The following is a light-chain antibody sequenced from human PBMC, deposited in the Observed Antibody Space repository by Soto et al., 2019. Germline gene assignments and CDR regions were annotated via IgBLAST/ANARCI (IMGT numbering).Light chain of an antibody. J-gene: IGKJ5*01. CDR3: QQYNKWPLIT. Sequence: EILFTQSPGTLSLSPGERATLSCRASQSVSSNLAWYQQKPGQAPRLLIFDASTRATGIPARFSGSGSGTEFTLTISGLQSEDFAIYYCQQYNKWPLITFGQGTRLENK. CDR1: QSVSSN. CDR2: DAS. V-gene: IGKV3-15*01.